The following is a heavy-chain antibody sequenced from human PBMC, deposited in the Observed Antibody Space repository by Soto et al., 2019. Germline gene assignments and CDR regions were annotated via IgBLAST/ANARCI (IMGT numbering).Heavy chain of an antibody. J-gene: IGHJ6*02. D-gene: IGHD2-15*01. CDR2: IYYSGST. CDR3: AREGCSGGSCYSGLGDSGMDV. V-gene: IGHV4-31*03. Sequence: QVQLQESGPGLVKPSQTLSLTCTVSGGSISSGGYYWSWIRQHPGKGLEWIGYIYYSGSTYYNPSLKSRVTISVDTSKNQFSLKLSSVTAADTAVYYWAREGCSGGSCYSGLGDSGMDVWGQGTTVTVSS. CDR1: GGSISSGGYY.